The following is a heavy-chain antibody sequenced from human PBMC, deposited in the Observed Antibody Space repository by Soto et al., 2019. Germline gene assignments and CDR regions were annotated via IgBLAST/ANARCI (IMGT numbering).Heavy chain of an antibody. Sequence: PGGSLRLSCAVSGFTFSDYWVTWVRQAPGKGLEWVANIRQDGNERHYVDSVKGRFTISRDNAKNSLTLQMNSLRVEDTAVYYCARGGGASDFWGQGTVVTVSS. CDR2: IRQDGNER. V-gene: IGHV3-7*04. D-gene: IGHD3-16*01. CDR3: ARGGGASDF. CDR1: GFTFSDYW. J-gene: IGHJ4*02.